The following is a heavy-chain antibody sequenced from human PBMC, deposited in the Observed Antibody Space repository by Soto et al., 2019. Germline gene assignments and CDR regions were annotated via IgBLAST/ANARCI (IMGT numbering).Heavy chain of an antibody. J-gene: IGHJ3*02. V-gene: IGHV1-69*01. Sequence: QVQLVQSGAEVKKPGSSVKVSCKASGGTFSSYAISWVRQAPGQGLEWMGGIIPIFGTANYAQKFQGRVTITADESTRTAYMELSSLRSEDTAVYYCARGSGGGSYYWAVPDAFDIWGQGTIGPGSS. CDR1: GGTFSSYA. CDR2: IIPIFGTA. D-gene: IGHD1-26*01. CDR3: ARGSGGGSYYWAVPDAFDI.